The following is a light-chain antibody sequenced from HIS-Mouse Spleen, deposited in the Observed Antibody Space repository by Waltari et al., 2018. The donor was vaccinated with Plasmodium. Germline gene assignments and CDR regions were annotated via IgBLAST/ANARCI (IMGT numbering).Light chain of an antibody. J-gene: IGLJ3*02. V-gene: IGLV2-14*01. CDR3: SSYTSSSTWV. CDR2: EVS. CDR1: SSAVGGYNY. Sequence: QSALTQPASVSRSPGQSLTISCPGTSSAVGGYNYVSWYQQHPGKAPKLMIYEVSNRPSGVSNRFSGSKSGNTASLTISGLQAEDEADYYCSSYTSSSTWVFGGGTKLTVL.